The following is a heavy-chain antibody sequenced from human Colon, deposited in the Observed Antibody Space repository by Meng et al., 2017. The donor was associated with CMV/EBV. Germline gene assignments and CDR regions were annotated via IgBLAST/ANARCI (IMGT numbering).Heavy chain of an antibody. CDR2: ISISSSYI. D-gene: IGHD5-12*01. CDR3: AREGLSPGWVRLPYDHYYGLDV. CDR1: GFNLNTYS. J-gene: IGHJ6*02. V-gene: IGHV3-21*01. Sequence: GGSLRLSCEASGFNLNTYSMNWLRQAPGRGLEWVASISISSSYIYYADTVKGRFTISRDNAKNTSSLQMNSLRAEDTAVYYCAREGLSPGWVRLPYDHYYGLDVWGQGTTVTVSS.